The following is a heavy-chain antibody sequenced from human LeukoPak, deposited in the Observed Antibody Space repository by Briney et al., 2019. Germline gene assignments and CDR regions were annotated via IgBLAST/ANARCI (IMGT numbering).Heavy chain of an antibody. CDR2: INPSGGST. V-gene: IGHV1-46*01. CDR1: GYTFTSYY. J-gene: IGHJ5*02. Sequence: ASVKVSCKASGYTFTSYYMHWVRQAPGQGFEGMGIINPSGGSTSYAQKFQGRVTMTRDMSTSTVYMELSSLRSEDTAVYYCARAQVHTVPFWFDPWGQGTLVTVSS. D-gene: IGHD4-17*01. CDR3: ARAQVHTVPFWFDP.